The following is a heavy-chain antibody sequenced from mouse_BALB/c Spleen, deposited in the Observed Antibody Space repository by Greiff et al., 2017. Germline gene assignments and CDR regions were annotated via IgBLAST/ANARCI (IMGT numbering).Heavy chain of an antibody. CDR2: ISDGGSYT. J-gene: IGHJ3*01. D-gene: IGHD1-2*01. CDR3: AREAGYVRFAY. V-gene: IGHV5-4*02. CDR1: GFTFSDYY. Sequence: EVMLVESGGGLVKPGGSLKLSCAASGFTFSDYYMYWVRQTPEKRLEWVATISDGGSYTYYPDSVKGRFTISRDNAKNNLYLQMSSLKSEDTAMYYCAREAGYVRFAYWGQGTLVTVSA.